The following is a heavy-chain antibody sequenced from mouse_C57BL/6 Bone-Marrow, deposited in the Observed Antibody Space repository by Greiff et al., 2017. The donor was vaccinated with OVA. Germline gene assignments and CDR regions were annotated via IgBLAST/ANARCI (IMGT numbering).Heavy chain of an antibody. D-gene: IGHD5-5*01. CDR2: IYPRSGNT. V-gene: IGHV1-81*01. Sequence: VQLQQSGAELARPGASVKLSCKASGYTFTSYGISWVKQRPGQGLEWIGEIYPRSGNTYYNEKFKGKATLTADKSSSTAYMELRSLTSEDSAVYFCAKECYLEGPYYFDYWGQGTTLTVSS. CDR1: GYTFTSYG. CDR3: AKECYLEGPYYFDY. J-gene: IGHJ2*01.